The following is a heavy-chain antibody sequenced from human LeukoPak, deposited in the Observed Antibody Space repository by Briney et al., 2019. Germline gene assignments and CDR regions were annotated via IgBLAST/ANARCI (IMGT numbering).Heavy chain of an antibody. Sequence: GASVKVSCKASGYTFTGYYMHWVRQAPGQGLEWMGWINPNNGGTNYAQKFQGRVTMTRDTSISTAYMELSRLRSDDTAVYYRARQETYDYVWGSYRPLAFDIWGQGTMVTVSS. J-gene: IGHJ3*02. CDR2: INPNNGGT. CDR1: GYTFTGYY. CDR3: ARQETYDYVWGSYRPLAFDI. D-gene: IGHD3-16*02. V-gene: IGHV1-2*02.